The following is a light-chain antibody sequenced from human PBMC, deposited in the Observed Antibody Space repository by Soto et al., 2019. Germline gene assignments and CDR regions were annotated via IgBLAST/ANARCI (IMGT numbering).Light chain of an antibody. CDR1: QSVRTS. CDR2: DVS. Sequence: EIVLTQSPDTLSLSPGERATLSCRASQSVRTSLAWYQQKPGQAPSLLISDVSNRATGIPARFSGSGSRTDFTLTISSLEPEDFAVYYCQHYNSYSEAFGQGTKVELK. V-gene: IGKV3-11*01. J-gene: IGKJ1*01. CDR3: QHYNSYSEA.